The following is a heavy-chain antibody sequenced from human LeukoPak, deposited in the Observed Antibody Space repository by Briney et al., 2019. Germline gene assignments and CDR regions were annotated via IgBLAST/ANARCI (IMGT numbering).Heavy chain of an antibody. D-gene: IGHD6-13*01. V-gene: IGHV4-59*01. CDR1: SGSISGFY. J-gene: IGHJ4*02. Sequence: SETLSLTCTVSSGSISGFYWNWIRQPPGKGLEWIGNFYFSGVANYNPSLKSRVTISLDTSKDQFSLKLSSVTAADTAVYYCARYSSSWSERQFDYWGQGTLVTVSS. CDR2: FYFSGVA. CDR3: ARYSSSWSERQFDY.